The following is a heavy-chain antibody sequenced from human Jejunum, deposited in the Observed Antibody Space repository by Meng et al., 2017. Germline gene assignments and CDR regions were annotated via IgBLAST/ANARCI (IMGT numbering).Heavy chain of an antibody. CDR1: GAPISRTNW. V-gene: IGHV4-4*02. CDR2: IDPSEST. CDR3: ARAYCTDVSCHDFFDS. Sequence: ESAPRLANPSGPRSPTSAVSGAPISRTNWWSWVRQPPGKGLEWIGKIDPSESTHYNPSLKGRVTISADRSKNQFSLRLTSVTAADTAIYYCARAYCTDVSCHDFFDSWGQGTLVTVSS. J-gene: IGHJ4*02. D-gene: IGHD2-8*01.